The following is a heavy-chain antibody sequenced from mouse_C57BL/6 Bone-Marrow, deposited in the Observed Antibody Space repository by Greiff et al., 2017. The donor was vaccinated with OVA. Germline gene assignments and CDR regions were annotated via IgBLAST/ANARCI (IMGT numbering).Heavy chain of an antibody. CDR3: ARDGYSYWYFDV. CDR2: IYPGDGDT. J-gene: IGHJ1*03. Sequence: QVQLQQSGPELVKPGASVKISCKASGYAFSSSWMNWVKQRPGKGLEWIGRIYPGDGDTNYNGKFKGKATLTADKSSSTAYMQLSSLTSEDSAVYFCARDGYSYWYFDVWGTGTTVTVSS. D-gene: IGHD2-3*01. V-gene: IGHV1-82*01. CDR1: GYAFSSSW.